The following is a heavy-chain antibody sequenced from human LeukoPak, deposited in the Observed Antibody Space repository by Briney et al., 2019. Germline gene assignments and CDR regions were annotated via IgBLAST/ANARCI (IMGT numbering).Heavy chain of an antibody. J-gene: IGHJ4*02. V-gene: IGHV5-51*01. CDR3: ARGCRGGSCYR. CDR1: GYSFTSYW. CDR2: IYPGDSDT. D-gene: IGHD2-15*01. Sequence: GASLQISCKGSGYSFTSYWIGWVRQLPGKGPEWMGIIYPGDSDTRYSPSFQGQVTISADKSISNAYLHWSSLKASDTAMYYCARGCRGGSCYRWGQGTLVSVSS.